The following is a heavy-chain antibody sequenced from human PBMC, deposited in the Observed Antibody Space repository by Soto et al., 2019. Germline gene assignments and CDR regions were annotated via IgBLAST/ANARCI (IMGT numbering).Heavy chain of an antibody. CDR3: AREGFWTYYYDSSGYLV. CDR1: GDTISTGGYT. CDR2: TYHSGNP. Sequence: SETLSLTCDVSGDTISTGGYTWAWIRQPPGKALEWIGHTYHSGNPYYNPSLKSRVIISVDRSKNQFSLKLSSVTAADTAVYYCAREGFWTYYYDSSGYLVWGQGTLVTVSS. V-gene: IGHV4-30-2*01. D-gene: IGHD3-22*01. J-gene: IGHJ4*02.